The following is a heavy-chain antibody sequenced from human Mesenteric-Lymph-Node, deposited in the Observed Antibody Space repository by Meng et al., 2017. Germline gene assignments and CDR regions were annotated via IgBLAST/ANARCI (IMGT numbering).Heavy chain of an antibody. CDR3: ARGGVSYQLLTRLAY. V-gene: IGHV1-2*02. J-gene: IGHJ4*02. CDR1: GYTFTGYY. Sequence: ASVKVSCKASGYTFTGYYMHWVRQAPGQGLEWMGWINHNSGGTNYAQKFQGRVTMTRDTSISTAYMELSRLRSEDTAIYYCARGGVSYQLLTRLAYWGQGTLVTVSS. D-gene: IGHD3-10*01. CDR2: INHNSGGT.